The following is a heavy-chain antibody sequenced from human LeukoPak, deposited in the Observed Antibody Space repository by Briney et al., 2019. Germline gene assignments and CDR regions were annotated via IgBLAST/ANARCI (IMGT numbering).Heavy chain of an antibody. V-gene: IGHV1-69*13. Sequence: ASVKVSCKASGGTFSSYAISWVRQAPGQGLEWMGGIIPIFGTANYAQKFQDRVTITADESTSTAYMELSSLRSEDTAVYYCARADIVVVPAGIHYYYGMDVWGQGTTVTVSS. CDR3: ARADIVVVPAGIHYYYGMDV. CDR2: IIPIFGTA. J-gene: IGHJ6*02. CDR1: GGTFSSYA. D-gene: IGHD2-2*02.